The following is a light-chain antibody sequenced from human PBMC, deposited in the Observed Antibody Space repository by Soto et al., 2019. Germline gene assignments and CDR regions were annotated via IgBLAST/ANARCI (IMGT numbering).Light chain of an antibody. J-gene: IGKJ3*01. Sequence: PVERSTLSCRPSHSVSTYFAWYQQKPGQAPRLLIYDASNRATGIPARFSGSGSGTDFTLTISSLEPEDFAVYYCQQRSNWLFTFGPGTKVDIK. CDR2: DAS. CDR3: QQRSNWLFT. V-gene: IGKV3-11*01. CDR1: HSVSTY.